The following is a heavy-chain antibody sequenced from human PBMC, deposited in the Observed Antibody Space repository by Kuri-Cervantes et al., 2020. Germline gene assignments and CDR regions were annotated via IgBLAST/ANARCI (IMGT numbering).Heavy chain of an antibody. J-gene: IGHJ6*02. V-gene: IGHV3-9*01. CDR2: ISWNSGSI. CDR3: AKGVVVTRYGMDV. Sequence: GGSLRLSCAASGFTVSSNYMSWVRQAPGKGLEWVSGISWNSGSIGYADSVKGRFTISRDNAKNSLYLQMNSLRAEDTALYYCAKGVVVTRYGMDVWGQGTTVTVSS. D-gene: IGHD3-22*01. CDR1: GFTVSSNY.